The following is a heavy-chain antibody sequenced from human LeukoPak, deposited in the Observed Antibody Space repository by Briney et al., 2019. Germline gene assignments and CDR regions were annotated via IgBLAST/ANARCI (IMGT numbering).Heavy chain of an antibody. D-gene: IGHD3-10*01. J-gene: IGHJ6*03. CDR3: ARIAYDSGSFRTDYYYMDV. CDR1: GYTFTGYY. V-gene: IGHV1-2*02. Sequence: VASVKVSCKASGYTFTGYYMHWGRQAPGQGLEWMGWINPNSGGTNYAQKFQGRVTMTRDTSISTAYMELSRLRADDTAVYYCARIAYDSGSFRTDYYYMDVWGKGTTVTISS. CDR2: INPNSGGT.